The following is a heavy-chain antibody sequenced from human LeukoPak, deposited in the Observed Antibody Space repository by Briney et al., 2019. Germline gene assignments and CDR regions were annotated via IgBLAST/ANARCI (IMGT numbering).Heavy chain of an antibody. Sequence: ASVKVSCKASEYTFTTYDINWVRQATGQGLEWMGWMNPKSGNTGYAQKFQGRVTMTRNTSISTAYMELSSLRFEDTAVYYCARRNSAQRPPRTMDVWGQGTTVTVSS. V-gene: IGHV1-8*01. D-gene: IGHD6-25*01. CDR1: EYTFTTYD. J-gene: IGHJ6*02. CDR2: MNPKSGNT. CDR3: ARRNSAQRPPRTMDV.